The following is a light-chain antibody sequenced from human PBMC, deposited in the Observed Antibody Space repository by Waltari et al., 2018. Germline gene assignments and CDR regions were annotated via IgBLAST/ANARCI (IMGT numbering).Light chain of an antibody. CDR3: QNQERLPAP. CDR1: QHIRRH. Sequence: EIAVTQSPGTLSLSPGERATLSCRASQHIRRHLVWYQQKLRQAPRLLIYEASRSATSIPGRFSGSGAGTDFSHTSSRREPEDFAVYYCQNQERLPAPFGQGTKVEIK. V-gene: IGKV3D-11*01. J-gene: IGKJ1*01. CDR2: EAS.